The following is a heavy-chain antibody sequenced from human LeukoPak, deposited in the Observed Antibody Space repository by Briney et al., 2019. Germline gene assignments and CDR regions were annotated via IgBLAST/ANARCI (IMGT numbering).Heavy chain of an antibody. CDR3: ARGRYYDNSVYYYFDY. CDR2: ISGSGGST. Sequence: GGSLRLSCAASGFTFSSYAMGWVRQAPGMGLAWVSAISGSGGSTYYADSVKGRFTISRDTSKNTLYLQMNSLRAEDTAVYYCARGRYYDNSVYYYFDYWGQGTLVTVSS. CDR1: GFTFSSYA. D-gene: IGHD3-22*01. J-gene: IGHJ4*02. V-gene: IGHV3-23*01.